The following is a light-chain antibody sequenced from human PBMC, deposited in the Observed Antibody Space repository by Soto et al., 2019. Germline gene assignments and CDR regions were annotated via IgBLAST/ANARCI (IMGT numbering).Light chain of an antibody. CDR2: YKSDSDK. V-gene: IGLV5-45*03. CDR1: SGINVGTYR. Sequence: VLTQPSSLSASPGASASLTCTLRSGINVGTYRIYWYQQKPGSPPQYLLRYKSDSDKQQGSGVPSRFSGSKDASANAGILLISGLQSEDEADYYCMIWHSSAWVFGGGTKLTVL. J-gene: IGLJ3*02. CDR3: MIWHSSAWV.